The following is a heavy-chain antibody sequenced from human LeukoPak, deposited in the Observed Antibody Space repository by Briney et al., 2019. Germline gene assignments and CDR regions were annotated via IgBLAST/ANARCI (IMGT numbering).Heavy chain of an antibody. CDR3: ERVSNLELLFGYYFDY. V-gene: IGHV3-21*01. CDR1: GFTFSSYS. CDR2: ISSSSSYI. Sequence: GGSLRLSCASSGFTFSSYSMNWVRQAPGKGLEWVSSISSSSSYIYYADSVKGRFTISRDNAKNSLYLQMNSLRAEDTAVYYCERVSNLELLFGYYFDYWGQGTLVTVSS. J-gene: IGHJ4*02. D-gene: IGHD1-7*01.